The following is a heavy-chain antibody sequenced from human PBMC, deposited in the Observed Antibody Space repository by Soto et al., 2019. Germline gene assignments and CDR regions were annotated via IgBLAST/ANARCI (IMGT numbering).Heavy chain of an antibody. D-gene: IGHD6-6*01. CDR3: ASGEVYRSSDPYYYYGMDV. Sequence: QVQLVQSGAEVKKPGSSVKVSCKASGGTFSSYAISWVRQAPGQGLAWMGGIIPIFGTANYAQKFQGRVTITADETTSTAYMDLSSLRSEDTAVYYCASGEVYRSSDPYYYYGMDVWGQGTTVTVSS. CDR2: IIPIFGTA. V-gene: IGHV1-69*12. J-gene: IGHJ6*02. CDR1: GGTFSSYA.